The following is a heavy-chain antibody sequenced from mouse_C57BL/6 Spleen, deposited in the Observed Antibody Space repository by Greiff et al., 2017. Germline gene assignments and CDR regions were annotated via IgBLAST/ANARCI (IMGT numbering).Heavy chain of an antibody. J-gene: IGHJ4*01. CDR2: INPSTGGT. V-gene: IGHV1-42*01. D-gene: IGHD6-1*01. CDR1: GYSFTGYY. CDR3: ARAASGNYYAMGY. Sequence: LVESGPELVKPGASVKISCKASGYSFTGYYMNWVKQSPEKSLEWIGEINPSTGGTTYNQKFKAKATLTVDKSSSTAYMQLKSLTSEDSAVYYWARAASGNYYAMGYWGQGTSVTVSS.